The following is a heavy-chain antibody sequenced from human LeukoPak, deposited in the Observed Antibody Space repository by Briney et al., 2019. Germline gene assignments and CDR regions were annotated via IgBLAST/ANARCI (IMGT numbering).Heavy chain of an antibody. D-gene: IGHD2-8*02. Sequence: GGSPRLSCAASGFTFRNYGMHWVRQATGKGLEWVSFIWSDGNNRFYADSVKGRFTISRDNSKNMLYLQMDSLRPEDTAVYYCAKDPGASVSGFHMDVWGKGTTVIVSS. CDR2: IWSDGNNR. CDR3: AKDPGASVSGFHMDV. J-gene: IGHJ6*03. V-gene: IGHV3-30*02. CDR1: GFTFRNYG.